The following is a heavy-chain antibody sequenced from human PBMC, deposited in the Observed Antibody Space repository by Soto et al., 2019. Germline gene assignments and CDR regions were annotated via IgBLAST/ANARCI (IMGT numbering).Heavy chain of an antibody. CDR3: ARGPDCSGGSCFPPFYFDY. Sequence: QVQLVESGGGVVQPGRSLRLSCAASGFTFSSYAMHWVRQAPGKGLEWVAVISYDGSDKYYADSVKGRFTISRDNSKNSLXXQMNSLRAEDTAVYYCARGPDCSGGSCFPPFYFDYWGQGTLVTVSS. CDR2: ISYDGSDK. CDR1: GFTFSSYA. V-gene: IGHV3-30-3*01. J-gene: IGHJ4*02. D-gene: IGHD2-15*01.